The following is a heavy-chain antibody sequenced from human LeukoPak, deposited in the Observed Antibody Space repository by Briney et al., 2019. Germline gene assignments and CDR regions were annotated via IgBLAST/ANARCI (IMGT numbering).Heavy chain of an antibody. CDR2: INSDGSST. Sequence: PGGSLRLSCAASGFTFSSYWMHWVRQAPGKGLVWVSRINSDGSSTSYADSVKGRFTISRDNSKNTLYLQMNSLRAEDTAVYYCARGWIAVAGTNAFDIWGQGTMVTVSS. CDR1: GFTFSSYW. J-gene: IGHJ3*02. CDR3: ARGWIAVAGTNAFDI. D-gene: IGHD6-19*01. V-gene: IGHV3-74*01.